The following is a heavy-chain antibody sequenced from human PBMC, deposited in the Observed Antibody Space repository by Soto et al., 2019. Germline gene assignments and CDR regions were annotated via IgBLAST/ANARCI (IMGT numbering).Heavy chain of an antibody. Sequence: LRLSCAASGFTFSNYAMSWVRRAPGTGLEWVSTISGGGDGTYYSDSVKGRFTISRDNSKNTLYLQINSLRADDTAVFHCARGGYSRGWSFDYWGQGTLVTVSS. V-gene: IGHV3-23*01. CDR3: ARGGYSRGWSFDY. CDR2: ISGGGDGT. CDR1: GFTFSNYA. D-gene: IGHD6-19*01. J-gene: IGHJ4*02.